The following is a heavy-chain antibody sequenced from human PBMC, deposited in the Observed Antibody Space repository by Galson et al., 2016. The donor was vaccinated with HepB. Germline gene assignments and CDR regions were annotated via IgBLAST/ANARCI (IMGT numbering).Heavy chain of an antibody. Sequence: SLRLSCAASGNAFSNNGMHWVRQAPGKGLEWVAVISYDGNNQYYRDSVKGRFTISRDNSKNTLFLQMNSLRPEDTAVYYCAKLLSRLGDGYKSYADYWGQGTLVTVSS. CDR1: GNAFSNNG. CDR3: AKLLSRLGDGYKSYADY. V-gene: IGHV3-30*18. D-gene: IGHD5-24*01. J-gene: IGHJ4*02. CDR2: ISYDGNNQ.